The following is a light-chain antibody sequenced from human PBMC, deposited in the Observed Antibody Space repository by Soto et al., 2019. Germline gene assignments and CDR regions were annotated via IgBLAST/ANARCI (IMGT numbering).Light chain of an antibody. CDR2: DAS. V-gene: IGKV1-5*01. CDR3: HTYNSYSLHT. J-gene: IGKJ2*01. CDR1: QSVSRR. Sequence: DIQMTQSPSTLSASVGDRITITCRASQSVSRRLAWYQQKPGKAPKLLIYDASSLESGVASRFSGRGSVTEFTLTISSLQPDDCATYYCHTYNSYSLHTFGQGTKLEIK.